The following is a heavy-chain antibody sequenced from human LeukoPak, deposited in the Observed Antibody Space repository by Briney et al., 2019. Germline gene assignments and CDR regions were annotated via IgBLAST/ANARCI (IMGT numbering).Heavy chain of an antibody. CDR1: GFTFSDHY. Sequence: GGSLRLSCAASGFTFSDHYTRWIRKSPGEGLEGLSFISRRGSTIYDAISVTGRFTISRDKADNSLYLQMNSLTAEETAVYYGVRGGGGNYDNSERAFNIWGQGTMVIVSS. CDR2: ISRRGSTI. V-gene: IGHV3-11*01. CDR3: VRGGGGNYDNSERAFNI. J-gene: IGHJ3*02. D-gene: IGHD3-22*01.